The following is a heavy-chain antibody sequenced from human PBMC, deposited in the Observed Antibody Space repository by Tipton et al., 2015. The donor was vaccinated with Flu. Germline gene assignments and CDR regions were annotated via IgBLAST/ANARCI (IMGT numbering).Heavy chain of an antibody. CDR2: IYHSGNV. V-gene: IGHV4-38-2*02. CDR1: GYSISSGYY. CDR3: GRDDGSTWFGEGGDWFDP. D-gene: IGHD3-10*01. J-gene: IGHJ5*02. Sequence: TLSLTCTVSGYSISSGYYWGWIRQPPGKGLEWIGSIYHSGNVYYNLSLRGRVIISVDVSKNQFSLKMSSVTAADTAVYYCGRDDGSTWFGEGGDWFDPWGHGTPVTVSS.